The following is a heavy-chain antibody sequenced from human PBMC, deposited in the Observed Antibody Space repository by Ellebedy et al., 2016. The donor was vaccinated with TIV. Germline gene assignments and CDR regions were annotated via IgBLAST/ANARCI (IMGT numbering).Heavy chain of an antibody. D-gene: IGHD1-26*01. CDR2: INYSWGT. CDR3: ARELVGASRRLDA. V-gene: IGHV4-59*01. J-gene: IGHJ5*02. Sequence: MPSETLSLTCTVSGASIRSYYWSWIRQPPGKGLEWIGYINYSWGTKYNPSLKSRVTISVYTSKNQFSLKLSSVTAADSAVYYCARELVGASRRLDAWGQGTLVTVSS. CDR1: GASIRSYY.